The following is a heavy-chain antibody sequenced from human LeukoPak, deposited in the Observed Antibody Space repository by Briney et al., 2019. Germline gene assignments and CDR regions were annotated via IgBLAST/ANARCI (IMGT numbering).Heavy chain of an antibody. D-gene: IGHD3-9*01. CDR3: AKDHDILTEGNAFDI. V-gene: IGHV3-48*01. CDR1: GFTFSSYS. J-gene: IGHJ3*02. CDR2: ISTGSSTI. Sequence: GGSLRLSCAASGFTFSSYSMIWVRQAPGKGLEWVSYISTGSSTIYYADSVKGRFTISRDNAKNSLYLQMNSLRAEDTAVYYCAKDHDILTEGNAFDIWGQGTMVTVSS.